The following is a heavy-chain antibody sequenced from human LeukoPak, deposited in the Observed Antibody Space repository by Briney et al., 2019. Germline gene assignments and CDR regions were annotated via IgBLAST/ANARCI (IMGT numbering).Heavy chain of an antibody. J-gene: IGHJ4*02. CDR3: ARRCRIGSGWFYDY. V-gene: IGHV4-34*01. Sequence: SETLSLTCAVYGGSFSGDYCTWLRQPPGKGREWIGEINHSGSTNYNPPLKSRVTISVDTSKNQISLKLSSVTAADTAVYYCARRCRIGSGWFYDYWGQGTLVTVSS. CDR2: INHSGST. CDR1: GGSFSGDY. D-gene: IGHD6-19*01.